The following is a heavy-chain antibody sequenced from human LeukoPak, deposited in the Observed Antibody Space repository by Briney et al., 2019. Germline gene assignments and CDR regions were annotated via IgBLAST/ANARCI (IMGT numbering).Heavy chain of an antibody. CDR3: AREGYGSDWDY. CDR1: GFTFSSYG. V-gene: IGHV3-30*03. CDR2: ISDDGTTK. J-gene: IGHJ4*02. D-gene: IGHD4-17*01. Sequence: GGSLRLSCAASGFTFSSYGMHWVRQAPGKGLEWVAVISDDGTTKYYADSVKGRFTISRDDAKNSLYLQMNSLRVEDTAFYYCAREGYGSDWDYWGQGTLVTVSS.